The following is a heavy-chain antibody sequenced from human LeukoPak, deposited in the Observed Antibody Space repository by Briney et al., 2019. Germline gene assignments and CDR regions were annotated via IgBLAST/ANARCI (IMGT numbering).Heavy chain of an antibody. V-gene: IGHV3-7*04. D-gene: IGHD1-14*01. CDR3: ARGPATYNWNHFFDY. Sequence: GGSLRLSCAGFGFTFSSYWMNWVRQAPGKGLEWVANIKQDGSETYYVDSVEGRFTISRDNAKNSLYLQMNSLRAEDTAVYYCARGPATYNWNHFFDYWGQGTLVTVSS. J-gene: IGHJ4*02. CDR2: IKQDGSET. CDR1: GFTFSSYW.